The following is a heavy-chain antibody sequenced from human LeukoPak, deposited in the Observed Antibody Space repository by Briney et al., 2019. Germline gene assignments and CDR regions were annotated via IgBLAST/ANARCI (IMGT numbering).Heavy chain of an antibody. J-gene: IGHJ6*03. CDR3: ARGPQLVGYYYIDV. D-gene: IGHD1-1*01. V-gene: IGHV4-59*12. CDR1: GASISSYY. CDR2: IYYSGST. Sequence: SETLSLTCTASGASISSYYWSWIRQPPGKGLEWIGYIYYSGSTNYNPSLKSRVTISVDTSKNQFSLQLNSVTPEDTAVYYCARGPQLVGYYYIDVWDKGTTVTVSS.